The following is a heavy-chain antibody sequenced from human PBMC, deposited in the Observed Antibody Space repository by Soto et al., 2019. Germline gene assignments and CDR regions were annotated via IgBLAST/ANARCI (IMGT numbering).Heavy chain of an antibody. V-gene: IGHV4-61*01. D-gene: IGHD5-18*01. CDR2: IYYSGSN. CDR1: GGSVSSDNYY. Sequence: QVHLQESGPGLVKPSETLSLTCTVSGGSVSSDNYYWTWIRQPPGKGLEWIGYIYYSGSNNYNPSLKSRVTISVDTSKNQFSLKMSSVTAADTAVYYCARDCMVTYYYYLMDVWGQGTTVNVSS. CDR3: ARDCMVTYYYYLMDV. J-gene: IGHJ6*02.